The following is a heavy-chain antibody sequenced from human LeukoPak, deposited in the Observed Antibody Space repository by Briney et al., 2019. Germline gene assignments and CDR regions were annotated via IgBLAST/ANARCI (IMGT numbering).Heavy chain of an antibody. CDR1: GFTFDDYA. V-gene: IGHV3-9*01. Sequence: AGGSLRLSCAASGFTFDDYAMHWVRQAPGKGLEWVSGISWNSGSIGYADSVKGRFTISRDNAKNSLYLQMNSLRAEDTALYYCAKDLGLYGSGSYTHWGQGTLVTVSS. D-gene: IGHD3-10*01. J-gene: IGHJ4*02. CDR3: AKDLGLYGSGSYTH. CDR2: ISWNSGSI.